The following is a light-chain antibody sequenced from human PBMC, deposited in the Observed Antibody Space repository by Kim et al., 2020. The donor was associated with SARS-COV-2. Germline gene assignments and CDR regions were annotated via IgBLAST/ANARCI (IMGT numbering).Light chain of an antibody. J-gene: IGKJ4*01. V-gene: IGKV3-20*01. CDR1: QSVSSSY. CDR3: QQYGSSPLT. CDR2: GAS. Sequence: SPGDSATLSCRASQSVSSSYLAWYQQKPGQAPRLLIYGASSRATGIPDRFSGSGSGTDFTLTISRLEPEDFAVYYCQQYGSSPLTFGGGTKVEIK.